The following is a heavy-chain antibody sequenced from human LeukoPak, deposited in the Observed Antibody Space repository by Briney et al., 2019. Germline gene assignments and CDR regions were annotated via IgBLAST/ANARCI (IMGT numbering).Heavy chain of an antibody. CDR2: IKSKTDGGTT. CDR3: TSTYYDFWSGYLGVDY. Sequence: GGSLRLSCAASGFTFSSYWMSWVRQAPGKGLEWVGRIKSKTDGGTTDYAAPVKGRFTISRDDSKNTLYLQMNSLKTEDTAVYYCTSTYYDFWSGYLGVDYWGQGTLVTVSS. J-gene: IGHJ4*02. CDR1: GFTFSSYW. D-gene: IGHD3-3*01. V-gene: IGHV3-15*01.